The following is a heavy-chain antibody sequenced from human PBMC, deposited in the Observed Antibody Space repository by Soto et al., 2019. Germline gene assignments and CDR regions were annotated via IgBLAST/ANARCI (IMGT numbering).Heavy chain of an antibody. Sequence: QVQMVQSGAEVQKPGSSVKVSCKASGGTFISYAISWVRQAAGQGLEWMGGVIPIFGTANYAQKFQGRVSITAVEPTTTAYTELSSLRPEDTAVYYCARSAGYCSSTSCSFGWFDPWGQGTLVTVSS. D-gene: IGHD2-2*01. V-gene: IGHV1-69*01. CDR1: GGTFISYA. CDR2: VIPIFGTA. CDR3: ARSAGYCSSTSCSFGWFDP. J-gene: IGHJ5*02.